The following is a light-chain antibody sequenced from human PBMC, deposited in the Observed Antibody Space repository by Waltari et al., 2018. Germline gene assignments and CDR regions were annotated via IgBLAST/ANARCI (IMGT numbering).Light chain of an antibody. Sequence: SYELTQPSSVSLSPGQTANITCSGNVLAKKYGLGPQQKPGQAPMLLIYRDNARPSGIPERFSGSSSGTTVTLTISGAHVEDEADYYCYSVSANSWVFGGGTRLTVL. CDR1: VLAKKY. J-gene: IGLJ3*02. CDR3: YSVSANSWV. CDR2: RDN. V-gene: IGLV3-27*01.